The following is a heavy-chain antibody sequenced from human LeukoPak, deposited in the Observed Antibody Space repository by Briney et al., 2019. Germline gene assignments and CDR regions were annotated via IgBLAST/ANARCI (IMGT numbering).Heavy chain of an antibody. D-gene: IGHD3-22*01. V-gene: IGHV4-59*08. Sequence: PSETLSLTCTVSGGSISSYYWSWIRQPPGKGLEWIGYISYTGSTNYNPSLRSRVTISVDTSKNQFSLKVRSVTAADTAVYYCARIGYSSGFHYFDYWGQGILVTVSS. CDR2: ISYTGST. J-gene: IGHJ4*02. CDR1: GGSISSYY. CDR3: ARIGYSSGFHYFDY.